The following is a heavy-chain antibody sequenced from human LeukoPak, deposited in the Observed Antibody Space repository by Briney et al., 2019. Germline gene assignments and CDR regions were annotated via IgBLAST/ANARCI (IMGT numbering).Heavy chain of an antibody. CDR3: ARPVNVEMATTEPYFDY. V-gene: IGHV3-30-3*01. CDR1: GFTFSSYA. J-gene: IGHJ4*02. Sequence: PGRSLRLSCAASGFTFSSYAMHWVRQAPGKGLEWVAVISYDGSNKYYADSVKGRFTISRDNSKNTLYLQMNSLRAEDTAVYYCARPVNVEMATTEPYFDYWGQGTLVTVSS. CDR2: ISYDGSNK. D-gene: IGHD5-24*01.